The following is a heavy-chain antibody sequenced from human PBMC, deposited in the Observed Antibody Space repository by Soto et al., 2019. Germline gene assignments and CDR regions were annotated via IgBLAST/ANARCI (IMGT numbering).Heavy chain of an antibody. CDR1: GYTLTELS. Sequence: QVQLVQSGAEVKKPGASVKVSCKVSGYTLTELSMHWVRQAPGKGLEWMGGFDPEDGETIYAQKFQGRVTMTEDTSTDTAYMELSSLRSEDTAVYYCATGAYCRGGSCYSDAFDIWGQGTMVTVSS. CDR3: ATGAYCRGGSCYSDAFDI. V-gene: IGHV1-24*01. D-gene: IGHD2-15*01. J-gene: IGHJ3*02. CDR2: FDPEDGET.